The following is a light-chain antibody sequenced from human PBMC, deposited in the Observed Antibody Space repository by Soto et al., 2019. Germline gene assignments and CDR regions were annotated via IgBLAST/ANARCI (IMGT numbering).Light chain of an antibody. CDR3: QQYGSSPGT. CDR1: QSVSSSY. Sequence: EIVLTQSPGTLSLSPGERATLSCRVSQSVSSSYLAWYQQKPGQAPRLLTYGASSRATGIPDRFSGSGSGTDFTLTISRLEPEDFAVYYCQQYGSSPGTFGQGTTVEIK. V-gene: IGKV3-20*01. J-gene: IGKJ1*01. CDR2: GAS.